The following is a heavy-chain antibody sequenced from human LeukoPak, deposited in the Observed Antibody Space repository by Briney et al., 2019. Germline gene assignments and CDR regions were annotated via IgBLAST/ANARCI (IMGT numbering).Heavy chain of an antibody. D-gene: IGHD6-25*01. CDR1: GGSISSSSYY. CDR2: IYYSGST. Sequence: SETLSLTCTVSGGSISSSSYYWGWIRQPPGKGLEWIGSIYYSGSTYYNPSLKSRVTISVDTSKNQFSLKLSSVTAADTAVYFCARDFKDSGGIWGQGTMVTVSS. V-gene: IGHV4-39*07. CDR3: ARDFKDSGGI. J-gene: IGHJ3*02.